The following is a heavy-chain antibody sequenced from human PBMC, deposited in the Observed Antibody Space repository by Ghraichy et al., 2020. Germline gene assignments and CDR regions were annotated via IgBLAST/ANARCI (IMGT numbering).Heavy chain of an antibody. CDR3: ARGFPRRHEYNWNFRSYYFDY. D-gene: IGHD1-7*01. V-gene: IGHV4-34*01. CDR2: INHSGST. Sequence: SETLSLTCAVYGGSFSGYYWSWIRQPPGKGLEWIGEINHSGSTNYNPSLKSRVTISVDTSKNQFSLKLSSVTAADTAVYYCARGFPRRHEYNWNFRSYYFDYWGQGTLVTVSS. CDR1: GGSFSGYY. J-gene: IGHJ4*02.